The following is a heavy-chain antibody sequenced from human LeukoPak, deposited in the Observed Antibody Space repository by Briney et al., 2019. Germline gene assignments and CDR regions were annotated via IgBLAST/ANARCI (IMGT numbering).Heavy chain of an antibody. CDR3: ASLLLFRWFDP. Sequence: PSETLSLTCTVSGGSIRSSSSYWGWIRQPPGKGLEWIGTIYYSGSTYYNPSLKSRVTISVETPKNQFSLKLSSVTAADTAVYYCASLLLFRWFDPWGQGTLVTVSS. J-gene: IGHJ5*02. CDR2: IYYSGST. V-gene: IGHV4-39*01. CDR1: GGSIRSSSSY. D-gene: IGHD3-10*02.